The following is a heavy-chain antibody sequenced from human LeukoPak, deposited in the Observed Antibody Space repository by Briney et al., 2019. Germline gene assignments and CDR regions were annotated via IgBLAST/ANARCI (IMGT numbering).Heavy chain of an antibody. Sequence: PGGSLRLSCSASGFTFSNYAMHWVRQAPGKGLEYVSTISSNGGATSYADSVKGRFTISRDNSKNTLYLQMSSLRREDTAVYYCVKDPXXSSSXYFDXXXXGTLVTVSS. D-gene: IGHD6-13*01. CDR1: GFTFSNYA. J-gene: IGHJ4*01. CDR2: ISSNGGAT. CDR3: VKDPXXSSSXYFDX. V-gene: IGHV3-64D*06.